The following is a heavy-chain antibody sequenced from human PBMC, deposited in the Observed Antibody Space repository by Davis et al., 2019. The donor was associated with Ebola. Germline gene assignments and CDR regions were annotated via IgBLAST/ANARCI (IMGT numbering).Heavy chain of an antibody. CDR1: GFTFSNAW. D-gene: IGHD4-17*01. Sequence: PGGSLRLSCAASGFTFSNAWMNWVRQAPGKGLEWVAVISYDGSNKYYADSVKGRFTISRDNSKNTLYLQMNSLRAEDTAVYYCARARIYGDHYYYGMDVWGQGTTVTVSS. V-gene: IGHV3-30-3*01. CDR3: ARARIYGDHYYYGMDV. CDR2: ISYDGSNK. J-gene: IGHJ6*02.